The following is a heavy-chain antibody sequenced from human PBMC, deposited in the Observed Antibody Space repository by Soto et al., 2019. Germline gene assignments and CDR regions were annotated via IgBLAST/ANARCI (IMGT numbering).Heavy chain of an antibody. CDR1: GGSISSGGYS. Sequence: QLQLQESGSGLVKPSQTLSLTCAVSGGSISSGGYSWSWIRQPPGKGLECIGYIYHSGSTYYNPSLKSRVTISVDRSKNQFPLKLSSVTAADTAVYYCASRPSGSGVDPWGQGTLVTVSS. V-gene: IGHV4-30-2*01. J-gene: IGHJ5*02. CDR3: ASRPSGSGVDP. D-gene: IGHD1-26*01. CDR2: IYHSGST.